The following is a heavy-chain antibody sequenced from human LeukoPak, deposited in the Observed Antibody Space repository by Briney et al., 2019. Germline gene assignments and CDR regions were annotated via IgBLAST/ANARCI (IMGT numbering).Heavy chain of an antibody. CDR2: IYPGDSDT. V-gene: IGHV5-51*01. CDR1: GYSFTSYW. CDR3: ARVDPAMVTTLGYFDY. Sequence: GESLKISCKGSGYSFTSYWIGWVRQMPGKGLEWMGIIYPGDSDTRYSPSFQGQVTISADKSISTAYLQWSSLKASDTAMYYCARVDPAMVTTLGYFDYWGQGTLVTVSS. J-gene: IGHJ4*02. D-gene: IGHD5-18*01.